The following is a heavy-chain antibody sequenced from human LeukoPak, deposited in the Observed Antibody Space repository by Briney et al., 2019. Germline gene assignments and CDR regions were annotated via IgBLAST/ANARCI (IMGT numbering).Heavy chain of an antibody. CDR2: MYYRGNT. CDR3: ARRPWNYYGSGSYYTRYYYYMDV. CDR1: GGSISTITYY. Sequence: SETLSLTCTVSGGSISTITYYWGWIRQPPGKGLEWVGHMYYRGNTFYNPSLKSRVTISVDTSKNQFSLKLRSVTAADTAVYYCARRPWNYYGSGSYYTRYYYYMDVWGKGTTVTISS. J-gene: IGHJ6*03. V-gene: IGHV4-39*07. D-gene: IGHD3-10*01.